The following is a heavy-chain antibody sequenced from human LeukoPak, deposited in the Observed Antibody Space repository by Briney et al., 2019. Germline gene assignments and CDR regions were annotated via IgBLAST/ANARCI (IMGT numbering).Heavy chain of an antibody. D-gene: IGHD4-17*01. V-gene: IGHV3-11*03. Sequence: GGSLRLSCAASGFTFSSYSMSWIRQAPGKGLEWVSYVSSSSSYTNYADSVKGRFTISRDNAKNSLYLQMNSLRAEDTAVYYCARNLRYGDYRGAFDIWGQGTMVTVSS. J-gene: IGHJ3*02. CDR2: VSSSSSYT. CDR3: ARNLRYGDYRGAFDI. CDR1: GFTFSSYS.